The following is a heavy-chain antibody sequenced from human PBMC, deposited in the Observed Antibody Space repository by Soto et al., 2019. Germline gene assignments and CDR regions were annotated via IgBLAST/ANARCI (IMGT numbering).Heavy chain of an antibody. CDR2: TSYDGSKK. D-gene: IGHD2-2*01. V-gene: IGHV3-30*18. J-gene: IGHJ6*02. Sequence: QVQLVESGGGVVQPGRSLRLSCAASGFTFSSYGMHWVRQAPGKGLEWVAVTSYDGSKKYYADSVKGRFTISKDNSKNTVYLHMNSVRAEDTAVYYCAKGGLCGHGMDAWGQGATVTVSS. CDR1: GFTFSSYG. CDR3: AKGGLCGHGMDA.